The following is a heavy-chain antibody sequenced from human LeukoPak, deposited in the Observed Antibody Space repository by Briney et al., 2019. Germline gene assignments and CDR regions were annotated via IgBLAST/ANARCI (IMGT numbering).Heavy chain of an antibody. CDR1: GYTFTSYD. D-gene: IGHD5-18*01. CDR2: MNPNSGNT. V-gene: IGHV1-8*01. CDR3: ARTAMVFLYYYMDV. Sequence: ASVKVSCKASGYTFTSYDINWVRQATGQGLEWMGWMNPNSGNTGYAQKFQGRVTMTRNTSISTAYMELSSLRSEDTAVYYCARTAMVFLYYYMDVWGKGTTVTVSS. J-gene: IGHJ6*03.